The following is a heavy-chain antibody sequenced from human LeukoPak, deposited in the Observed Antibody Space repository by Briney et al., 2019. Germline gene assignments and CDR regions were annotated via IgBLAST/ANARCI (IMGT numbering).Heavy chain of an antibody. D-gene: IGHD3-10*01. CDR1: GYTFTGYY. Sequence: GASVKVSCKASGYTFTGYYMHWVRQAPGQGLEWMGRINPNSGGTNYAQKFQGRVTMTRDTSISTAYMELSRLRSDDTAVYYCAREGWWVRGVILPFDYWGQGTLVTVSS. CDR3: AREGWWVRGVILPFDY. CDR2: INPNSGGT. V-gene: IGHV1-2*06. J-gene: IGHJ4*02.